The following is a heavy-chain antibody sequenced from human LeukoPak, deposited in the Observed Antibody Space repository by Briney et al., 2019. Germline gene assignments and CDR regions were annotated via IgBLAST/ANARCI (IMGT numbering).Heavy chain of an antibody. J-gene: IGHJ4*02. CDR1: GGSFSGYY. Sequence: PSETLSLTCAVYGGSFSGYYWSWIRQPPGKGLEWIGYIYHSGSTYYNPSLKSRVTISVDRSKNQFSLKLSSVTAADTAVYYCARVAGRAFDYWGQGTLVTVSS. D-gene: IGHD6-13*01. V-gene: IGHV4-34*01. CDR2: IYHSGST. CDR3: ARVAGRAFDY.